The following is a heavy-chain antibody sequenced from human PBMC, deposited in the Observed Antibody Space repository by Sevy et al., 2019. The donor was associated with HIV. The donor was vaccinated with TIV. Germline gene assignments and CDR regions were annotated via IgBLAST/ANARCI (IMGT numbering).Heavy chain of an antibody. CDR2: ISGSGGST. CDR1: GFTFSSYA. V-gene: IGHV3-23*01. CDR3: AKVRLRGDPYDAFDI. Sequence: GGSLRLSCAASGFTFSSYAMSWVRQAPGKGLEWVSAISGSGGSTYYADSVKGRFTISRDNSKNTLNLQMNSQRAEYTAVYYCAKVRLRGDPYDAFDIWGQGTMVTVSS. D-gene: IGHD4-17*01. J-gene: IGHJ3*02.